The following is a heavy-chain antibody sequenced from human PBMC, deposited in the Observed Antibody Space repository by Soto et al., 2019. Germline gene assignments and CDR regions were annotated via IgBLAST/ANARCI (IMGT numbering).Heavy chain of an antibody. CDR1: GYTFTGHY. J-gene: IGHJ4*02. Sequence: ASVKVSWKTSGYTFTGHYIHWVRQAPQQGPEWMGEIGPESGATRYAEKFRGRVTMTMDTSITTVYMELRNLSPDDTAVYYCGRGRSGQIVIFYWGQGTPVTVSS. D-gene: IGHD1-26*01. V-gene: IGHV1-2*02. CDR3: GRGRSGQIVIFY. CDR2: IGPESGAT.